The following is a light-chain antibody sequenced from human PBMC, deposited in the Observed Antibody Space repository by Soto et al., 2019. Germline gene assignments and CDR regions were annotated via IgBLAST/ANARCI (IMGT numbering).Light chain of an antibody. CDR3: QQFTSLPLT. CDR1: QGINSH. CDR2: SAS. J-gene: IGKJ4*01. V-gene: IGKV1-9*01. Sequence: IQVTQSPSSLSASVGDTVTITCRASQGINSHLAWYQQKSGKAPKVLIYSASTLENGVPSRFSGSGYGTDFALTVSSLQPEDFGTYYCQQFTSLPLTFCGGTRVEIK.